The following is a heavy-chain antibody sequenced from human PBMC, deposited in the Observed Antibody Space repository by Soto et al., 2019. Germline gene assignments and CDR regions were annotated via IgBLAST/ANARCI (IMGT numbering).Heavy chain of an antibody. Sequence: QLHLVQSGAVVKKPGASVTVSCSASGYPVTAYYMHWVRQAPGRGLEWMGGINPATGAAKYTQTFQGRVTMTRDPSKSTVFMGLSGLTSEDTAVFYCARGGGVGVAGSAAFDMWGQGTLVTVSS. V-gene: IGHV1-2*02. D-gene: IGHD3-3*01. CDR3: ARGGGVGVAGSAAFDM. CDR2: INPATGAA. J-gene: IGHJ3*02. CDR1: GYPVTAYY.